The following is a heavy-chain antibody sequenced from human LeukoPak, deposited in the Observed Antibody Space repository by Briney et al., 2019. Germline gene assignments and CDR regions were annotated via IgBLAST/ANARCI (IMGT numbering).Heavy chain of an antibody. CDR2: ISYDGSNE. CDR1: GFTFSSYA. V-gene: IGHV3-30-3*01. CDR3: AREEALAAAGDDAFDI. J-gene: IGHJ3*02. Sequence: GGSLRLSCAASGFTFSSYAMHWVRQAPGKGLEWVAVISYDGSNEYYADSVKGRFTISRDNSKNTLYLQMNSLRAEDTAVYYCAREEALAAAGDDAFDIWGQGTMVTVSS. D-gene: IGHD6-13*01.